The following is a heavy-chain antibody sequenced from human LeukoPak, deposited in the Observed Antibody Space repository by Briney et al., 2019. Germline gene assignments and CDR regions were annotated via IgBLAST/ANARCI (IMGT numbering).Heavy chain of an antibody. CDR2: ISAYNGNT. V-gene: IGHV1-18*01. CDR1: GYTFTSYG. CDR3: ARDRDWAGYSYGFYY. Sequence: RASVKVSCKASGYTFTSYGISWVRQAPGQGLEWMGWISAYNGNTNYAQKLQGRVTMTTDTSTSTAYMELRSLRSDDTAVYYCARDRDWAGYSYGFYYWGQGTLVTVSS. J-gene: IGHJ4*02. D-gene: IGHD5-18*01.